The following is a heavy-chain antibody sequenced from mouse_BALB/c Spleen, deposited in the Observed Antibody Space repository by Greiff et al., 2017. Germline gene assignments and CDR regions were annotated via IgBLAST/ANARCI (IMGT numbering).Heavy chain of an antibody. V-gene: IGHV5-9-3*01. D-gene: IGHD2-12*01. CDR1: GFTFRSYA. J-gene: IGHJ4*01. CDR2: ISSGGSYT. CDR3: ARLDDGYAMDY. Sequence: VQLKESGGGLVKPGGSLKLSCAASGFTFRSYAMSWVRQTPEKRLEWVATISSGGSYTYYPDSVKGRFTISRDNAKNTLYLQMSSLRSEDTAMYYCARLDDGYAMDYWGQGTSVTVSS.